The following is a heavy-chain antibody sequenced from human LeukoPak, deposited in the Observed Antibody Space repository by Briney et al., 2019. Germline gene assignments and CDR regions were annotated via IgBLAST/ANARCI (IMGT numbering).Heavy chain of an antibody. Sequence: SETLSLTCTVSGCSISSYYWSWIRQPAGKGLEWIGRIYTSGSTNYNPSLKSRVTMSVDTSKNQFSLKLSSVTAADTAVYYCARETAVAGPFDYWGQGTLVTVSS. J-gene: IGHJ4*02. V-gene: IGHV4-4*07. CDR2: IYTSGST. CDR3: ARETAVAGPFDY. D-gene: IGHD6-19*01. CDR1: GCSISSYY.